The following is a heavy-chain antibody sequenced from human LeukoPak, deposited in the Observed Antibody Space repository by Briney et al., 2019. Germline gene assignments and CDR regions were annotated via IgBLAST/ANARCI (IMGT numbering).Heavy chain of an antibody. D-gene: IGHD2-21*02. CDR1: GYTFTSYY. J-gene: IGHJ4*02. CDR3: ARGGVTATQRLDY. Sequence: ASVKVSXKASGYTFTSYYMHWMRQAPGQGLEWIGIINSSGGSTSYAQKFQGRVTMTRDTSTGTVYMELSSPRSEDTAVYYCARGGVTATQRLDYWGQGTLVTVSS. CDR2: INSSGGST. V-gene: IGHV1-46*01.